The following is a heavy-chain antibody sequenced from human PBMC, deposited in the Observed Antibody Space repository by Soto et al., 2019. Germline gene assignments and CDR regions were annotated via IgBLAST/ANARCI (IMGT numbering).Heavy chain of an antibody. CDR1: GGTFSSYA. D-gene: IGHD3-3*01. CDR2: IIPIFGTA. Sequence: VKVSCKASGGTFSSYAISWVRQAPGQGLEWMGGIIPIFGTANYAQKFQGRVTITADKSTSTAYMELSSLRSEDTAVYYCARDHYDFWSGQPLLDGMDVWGQGTTVTVSS. J-gene: IGHJ6*02. V-gene: IGHV1-69*06. CDR3: ARDHYDFWSGQPLLDGMDV.